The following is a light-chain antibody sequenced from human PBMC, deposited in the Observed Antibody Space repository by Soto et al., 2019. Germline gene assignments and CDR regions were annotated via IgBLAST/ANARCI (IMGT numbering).Light chain of an antibody. V-gene: IGLV1-51*02. CDR2: ENN. CDR3: GAWDNSLSGGV. CDR1: TSNIGSDY. Sequence: QSVLTQPPSVSAAPGQRVTISCSGSTSNIGSDYVSWYQQLPGTAPKLLIYENNKRPSGIPDRFSGSKSGTSATLGITGLQTGDEADYYCGAWDNSLSGGVFGGGTQLTVL. J-gene: IGLJ3*02.